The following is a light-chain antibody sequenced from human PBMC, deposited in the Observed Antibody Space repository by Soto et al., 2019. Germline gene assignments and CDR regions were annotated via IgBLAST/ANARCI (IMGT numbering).Light chain of an antibody. CDR2: KAS. Sequence: DIQMTQSPSTLSASVGDTVTITCRASQSISSWLAWYQQKPGKAPKLLIYKASSLYSGVPSRFSGSGSGTEFTLTISSLQPDDFATYYCLQYNSYQIAFGQGTRLEIK. CDR3: LQYNSYQIA. V-gene: IGKV1-5*03. CDR1: QSISSW. J-gene: IGKJ5*01.